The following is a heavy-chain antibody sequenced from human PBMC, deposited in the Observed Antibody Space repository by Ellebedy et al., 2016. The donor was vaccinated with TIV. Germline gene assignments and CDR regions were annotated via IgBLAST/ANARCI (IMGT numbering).Heavy chain of an antibody. CDR1: GGSFSGYY. CDR3: ARTQLYHSGTFDS. CDR2: INHSGST. V-gene: IGHV4-34*01. D-gene: IGHD5-18*01. J-gene: IGHJ4*02. Sequence: MPSETLSLTCAVYGGSFSGYYWSRIRQPPGRGLEWIGEINHSGSTNYNPSLKSRVTISVDTSRNQFSLKLTSVTAADTAVYYCARTQLYHSGTFDSWGQGTLVTVSS.